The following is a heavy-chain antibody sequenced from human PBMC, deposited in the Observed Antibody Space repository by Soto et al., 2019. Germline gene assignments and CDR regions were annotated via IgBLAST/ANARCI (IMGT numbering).Heavy chain of an antibody. CDR3: AREWVDMGSYGMGV. CDR1: GYTFTGYY. J-gene: IGHJ6*02. Sequence: VASVKVSCKASGYTFTGYYMHWVRQAPGQGLEWMGWINPNSGGTNYAQKFQGRVTMTRDTSISTAYMELSRLRSDDTAVYYCAREWVDMGSYGMGVWGQGTTVTVSS. V-gene: IGHV1-2*02. D-gene: IGHD5-12*01. CDR2: INPNSGGT.